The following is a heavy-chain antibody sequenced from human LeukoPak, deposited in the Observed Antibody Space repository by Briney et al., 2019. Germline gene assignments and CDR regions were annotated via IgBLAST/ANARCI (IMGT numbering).Heavy chain of an antibody. CDR1: GFTFSSYG. CDR3: AKDHVWGFGYYFDD. V-gene: IGHV3-30*18. D-gene: IGHD3-16*01. Sequence: QPGRSLRLSCAASGFTFSSYGMHWVRQAPGKGLEWVAVISYDGSNKYYGDSVKGRFTISRDNSKNTLYLQMNSLRGEDTAVYYCAKDHVWGFGYYFDDWGQGTLVTVSS. J-gene: IGHJ4*02. CDR2: ISYDGSNK.